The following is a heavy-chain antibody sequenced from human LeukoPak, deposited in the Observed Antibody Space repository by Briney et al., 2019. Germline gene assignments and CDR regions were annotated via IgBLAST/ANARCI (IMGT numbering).Heavy chain of an antibody. V-gene: IGHV3-20*04. D-gene: IGHD1-26*01. CDR2: INWNGGST. J-gene: IGHJ4*02. CDR1: GFTFDDYG. Sequence: GGSLRLSCAASGFTFDDYGMSWVRQAPGKGLEWVSGINWNGGSTGYADSVKGRFTISRDNSKNTLYLQMNSLRAEDTAVYYCAKWSGSYSAIDYWGQGTLVTVSS. CDR3: AKWSGSYSAIDY.